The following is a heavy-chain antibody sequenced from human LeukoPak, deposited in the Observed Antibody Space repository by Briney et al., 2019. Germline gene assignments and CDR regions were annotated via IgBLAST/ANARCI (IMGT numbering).Heavy chain of an antibody. CDR1: GYTFTSYG. CDR2: ISAYNGNT. V-gene: IGHV1-18*01. Sequence: GASVKVSCKASGYTFTSYGISWVRQAPGQGLEWMGWISAYNGNTNYAQKLQGRVTMTTDTSTSTVYMELRSLRSDDTAVYYCARVKYDSSGYATLDYWGQGTLVTVSS. D-gene: IGHD3-22*01. J-gene: IGHJ4*02. CDR3: ARVKYDSSGYATLDY.